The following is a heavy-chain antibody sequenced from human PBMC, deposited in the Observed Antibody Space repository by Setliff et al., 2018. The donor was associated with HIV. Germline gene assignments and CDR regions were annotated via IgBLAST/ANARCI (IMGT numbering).Heavy chain of an antibody. V-gene: IGHV4-59*01. J-gene: IGHJ5*02. D-gene: IGHD3-10*01. CDR3: ARDKRGTYGFNNWFDP. CDR2: IYYSGST. Sequence: PSETLSLTCTVSGGSISSYYWNWIRQPPGKGLEWIGYIYYSGSTNYNPSLKSRVTISLDTSKNQFSLKLRSETAADTAVYYCARDKRGTYGFNNWFDPWGQGTLVTVSS. CDR1: GGSISSYY.